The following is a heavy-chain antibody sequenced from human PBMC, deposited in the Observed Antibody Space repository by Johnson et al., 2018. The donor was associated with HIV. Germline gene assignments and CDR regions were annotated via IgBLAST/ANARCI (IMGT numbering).Heavy chain of an antibody. J-gene: IGHJ3*02. CDR3: ARDRSKLLYPFDAFDI. Sequence: EVQLVESGGGLVQPGGSLRLSCAASGFTVSSNYMSWVRQAPGQGLEWVSRIDTDGSSKSYADSVKGRFTFSRDNAKTTLYLQMNGLRAEDTAVYYCARDRSKLLYPFDAFDIWGQGTMVTVSS. V-gene: IGHV3-74*01. CDR2: IDTDGSSK. CDR1: GFTVSSNY. D-gene: IGHD2-21*02.